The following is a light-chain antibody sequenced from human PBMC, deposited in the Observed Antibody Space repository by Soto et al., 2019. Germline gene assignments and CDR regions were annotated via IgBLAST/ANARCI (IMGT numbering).Light chain of an antibody. V-gene: IGLV1-44*01. CDR2: GNN. Sequence: QLVLTQPPSASGTPGQRVTISCSGSGSSIGTNTVNWYRQLPGTAPKLLIYGNNQRPSGVPDRFSGSKSGTSAYLAISGLQSEDEADYYCAAWDGSLNNVLFGGGTKVTVL. J-gene: IGLJ2*01. CDR3: AAWDGSLNNVL. CDR1: GSSIGTNT.